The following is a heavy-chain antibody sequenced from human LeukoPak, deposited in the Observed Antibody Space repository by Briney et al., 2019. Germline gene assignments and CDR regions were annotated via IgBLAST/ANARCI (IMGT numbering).Heavy chain of an antibody. CDR3: VRPVIVTTRVAFDM. V-gene: IGHV3-7*02. CDR1: GFAFSDYW. Sequence: GSLRLSCAASGFAFSDYWMSWGRQAPGKGLEWVANIKQDEREKYYVASVRGRFTVSRDNARNSLYLEMNSLRAEDTALYYCVRPVIVTTRVAFDMWGQGTMVTVSS. CDR2: IKQDEREK. J-gene: IGHJ3*02. D-gene: IGHD5-12*01.